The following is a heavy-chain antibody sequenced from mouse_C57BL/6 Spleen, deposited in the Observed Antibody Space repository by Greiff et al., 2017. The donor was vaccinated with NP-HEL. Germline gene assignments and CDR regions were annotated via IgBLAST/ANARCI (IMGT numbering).Heavy chain of an antibody. Sequence: QVQLQQPGAELVKAGASVKMSCKASGYTFTSYWMHWVKQRLGQGLEWFAETNPTNGRTYYNEKFKSKATLTVDKSSSTAYMLLSGPTSEDSAVYYCARIKKIVATYLDYWSQGTALRVSS. V-gene: IGHV1S81*02. J-gene: IGHJ2*01. CDR2: TNPTNGRT. CDR1: GYTFTSYW. D-gene: IGHD1-1*01. CDR3: ARIKKIVATYLDY.